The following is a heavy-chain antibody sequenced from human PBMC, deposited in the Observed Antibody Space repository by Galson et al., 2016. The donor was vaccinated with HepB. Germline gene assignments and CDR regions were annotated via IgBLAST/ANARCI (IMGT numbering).Heavy chain of an antibody. V-gene: IGHV4/OR15-8*01. CDR1: GAPITTSNF. CDR3: TRGPYGSLRSRAVENAMDV. J-gene: IGHJ6*02. Sequence: SETLSLTCAVSGAPITTSNFWNWVRQPPGKGLEWIGEIFHTGRARYTSSLESRVSMSLDTSTNQFFLNLTSVTAADTAVYYCTRGPYGSLRSRAVENAMDVWGQGTAVIVSS. D-gene: IGHD3-10*01. CDR2: IFHTGRA.